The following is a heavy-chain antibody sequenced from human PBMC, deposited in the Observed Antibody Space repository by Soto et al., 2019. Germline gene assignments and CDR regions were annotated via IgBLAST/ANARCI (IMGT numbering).Heavy chain of an antibody. V-gene: IGHV3-21*01. Sequence: VGSLRLSCAASVFTFSSYSMNCVRHAPGKGLEWVSSISSSSSYIYYADSVKGRFTISRDNAKNSLYLQMNSLRAEDTAVYYCARDNVVVAATEDSYHYYYYGMEVWGQGTPVNVS. CDR2: ISSSSSYI. D-gene: IGHD2-15*01. J-gene: IGHJ6*01. CDR1: VFTFSSYS. CDR3: ARDNVVVAATEDSYHYYYYGMEV.